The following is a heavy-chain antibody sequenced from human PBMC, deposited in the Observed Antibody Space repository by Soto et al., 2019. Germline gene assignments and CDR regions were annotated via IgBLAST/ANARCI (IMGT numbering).Heavy chain of an antibody. V-gene: IGHV1-18*04. CDR3: ARSRGSGTTGFYYFDY. CDR1: GYTFTSYG. D-gene: IGHD1-7*01. Sequence: GASVKVSCKASGYTFTSYGISWVRQAPGQGLEWMGWISAYNGNTNYAQKLQGRVTMTTDTSTSTAYMELRSLRSDDTAVYYCARSRGSGTTGFYYFDYWGQGTLVTVSS. J-gene: IGHJ4*02. CDR2: ISAYNGNT.